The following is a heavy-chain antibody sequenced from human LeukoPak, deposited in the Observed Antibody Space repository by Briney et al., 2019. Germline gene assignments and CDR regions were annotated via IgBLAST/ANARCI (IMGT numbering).Heavy chain of an antibody. J-gene: IGHJ4*02. CDR3: VRDGGVSGYDLLDY. Sequence: GGSLRLSCAASGFTFSHYWMTWVRQAPGKGLEWVAQINQDGSEKYYMDSVKARFTISRDNAKNSVFLQMNSLRAEDTAVYYCVRDGGVSGYDLLDYWGQGTLVTVSS. CDR2: INQDGSEK. V-gene: IGHV3-7*01. CDR1: GFTFSHYW. D-gene: IGHD5-12*01.